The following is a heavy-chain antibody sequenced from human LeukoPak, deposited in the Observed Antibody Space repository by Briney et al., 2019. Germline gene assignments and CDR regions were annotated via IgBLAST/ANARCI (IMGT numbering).Heavy chain of an antibody. CDR1: GGSISSGDYY. CDR2: MHYTGST. CDR3: ARGGGYRFVY. Sequence: SETLSLTCTASGGSISSGDYYWSWIRQSPGKGLEWIGHMHYTGSTNYNPSLKSRVTISVDKSKNQFSLKLSSVTAADTAVYYCARGGGYRFVYWGQGTLVTVSS. J-gene: IGHJ4*02. V-gene: IGHV4-30-4*01. D-gene: IGHD1-26*01.